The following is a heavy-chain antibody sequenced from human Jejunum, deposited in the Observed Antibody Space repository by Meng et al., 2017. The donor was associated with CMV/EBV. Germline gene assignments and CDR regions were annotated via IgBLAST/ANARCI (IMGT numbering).Heavy chain of an antibody. J-gene: IGHJ4*02. Sequence: QWQRVQSWYELKKPRASVKVSCKASGYTFTRYPMNWVRQAPGQGLEWMGWINTNTGNPTYAQGFTGRFVFSLDTSVSTAYLQINSLRADDTAVYYCARDSPLDGYSLLDYWGQGTLVTVSS. CDR2: INTNTGNP. CDR1: GYTFTRYP. CDR3: ARDSPLDGYSLLDY. V-gene: IGHV7-4-1*02. D-gene: IGHD5-24*01.